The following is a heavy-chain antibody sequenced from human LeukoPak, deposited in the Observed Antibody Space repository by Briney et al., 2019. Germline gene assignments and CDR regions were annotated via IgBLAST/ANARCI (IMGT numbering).Heavy chain of an antibody. V-gene: IGHV1-69*04. Sequence: ASVKVSCKASGGTFSSYAISWVRHAPGQGLEWMGRIIPIFGIANYAQKFQGRVTITADKSTSTAYMELSSLRSEDTAVYYCARSDITGTTFWGQGTLVTVSS. CDR2: IIPIFGIA. CDR3: ARSDITGTTF. J-gene: IGHJ4*02. CDR1: GGTFSSYA. D-gene: IGHD1-20*01.